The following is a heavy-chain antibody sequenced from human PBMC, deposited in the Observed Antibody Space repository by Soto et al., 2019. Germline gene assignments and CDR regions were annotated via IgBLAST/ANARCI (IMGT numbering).Heavy chain of an antibody. V-gene: IGHV1-69*06. J-gene: IGHJ6*02. CDR3: ASRIVGATIGGYYYYGMDV. D-gene: IGHD1-26*01. CDR1: GGTFSSYA. CDR2: IIPIFGTA. Sequence: QVQLVQSGAEVKKPGSSVKVSCKASGGTFSSYAISWVRQAPGQGLEWMGGIIPIFGTANYAQKFQGRVTITADKSTSTAYMELSSLRSEDTAVYYCASRIVGATIGGYYYYGMDVWGQGTTVTVSS.